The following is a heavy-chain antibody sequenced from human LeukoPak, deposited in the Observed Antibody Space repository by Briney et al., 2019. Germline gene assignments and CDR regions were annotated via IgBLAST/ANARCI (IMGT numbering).Heavy chain of an antibody. Sequence: GGSLRLSCATSGFILSSYWMCWVRQAPGKGLEWVANIKSDGSEEYYGDSVKGRFAISRDNAKNSLYLQMNSLRVEDTAVYYCARGDLWLGHWGQGSLVTVSS. CDR2: IKSDGSEE. V-gene: IGHV3-7*01. J-gene: IGHJ4*02. CDR3: ARGDLWLGH. CDR1: GFILSSYW. D-gene: IGHD3-10*01.